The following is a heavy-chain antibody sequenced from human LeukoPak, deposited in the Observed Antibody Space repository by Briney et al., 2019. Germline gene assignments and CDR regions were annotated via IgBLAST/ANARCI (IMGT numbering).Heavy chain of an antibody. CDR3: ARGTSNGSGSYYSYYHYYYMDV. V-gene: IGHV3-20*04. CDR2: INWDGGRT. Sequence: PGGSLRLSCAASGFTFDDYGMSWVRQAPGKGLEWVSGINWDGGRTVYADSVKGRFTISRDNAENSLYLQMNSQRAEDTALYYCARGTSNGSGSYYSYYHYYYMDVWGKGTTVTVSS. CDR1: GFTFDDYG. J-gene: IGHJ6*03. D-gene: IGHD3-10*01.